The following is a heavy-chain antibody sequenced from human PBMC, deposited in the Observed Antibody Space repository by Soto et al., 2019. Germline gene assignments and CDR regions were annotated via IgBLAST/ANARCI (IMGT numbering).Heavy chain of an antibody. J-gene: IGHJ4*02. Sequence: QVQLVESGGGVVQSGRSLRLSCAASGFMFRSYAMHWVRQAPGKGLEWVAGIWYDGSTKYYGDSVKGRYSISRDTSKNMLDLQMNSLRAEDTAVYYCARVASSSSWHIPHFDQWGQGTLVTVSS. V-gene: IGHV3-33*01. D-gene: IGHD6-13*01. CDR1: GFMFRSYA. CDR2: IWYDGSTK. CDR3: ARVASSSSWHIPHFDQ.